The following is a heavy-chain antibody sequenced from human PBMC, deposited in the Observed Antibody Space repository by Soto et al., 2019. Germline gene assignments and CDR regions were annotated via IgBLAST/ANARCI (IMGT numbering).Heavy chain of an antibody. D-gene: IGHD3-22*01. CDR1: GYSFAGYW. CDR2: IDPSDSQT. CDR3: ARQIYDSDTGPNFQYYFDS. V-gene: IGHV5-10-1*01. Sequence: GESLKISCKGSGYSFAGYWITWVRQKPGKGLEWMGRIDPSDSQTYYSPSFRGHVTISVTKSITTVFLQWNSLRASDTAMYYCARQIYDSDTGPNFQYYFDSWGQGTPVTVSS. J-gene: IGHJ4*02.